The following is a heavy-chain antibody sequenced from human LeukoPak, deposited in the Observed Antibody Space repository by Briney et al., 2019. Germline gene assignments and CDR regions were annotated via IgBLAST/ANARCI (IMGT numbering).Heavy chain of an antibody. V-gene: IGHV4-30-4*01. CDR2: IYYSGST. D-gene: IGHD7-27*01. J-gene: IGHJ4*02. Sequence: PSETLSLTCTVSGGSISSGDYYWSWIRQPPGKGLEWIGYIYYSGSTYYNPSLKSRVTISVDTSKNRFSLKLSSVTAADTAVYYCARDGANWASLVGWGQGTLVTVSS. CDR1: GGSISSGDYY. CDR3: ARDGANWASLVG.